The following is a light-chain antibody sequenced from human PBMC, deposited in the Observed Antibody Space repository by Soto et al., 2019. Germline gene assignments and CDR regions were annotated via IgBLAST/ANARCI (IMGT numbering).Light chain of an antibody. J-gene: IGKJ5*01. CDR1: QTVYSNY. CDR3: QQYTGPPTT. Sequence: EIILTRSPDTLSLSPGERATLSCRASQTVYSNYLAWCQQRPGQAPRLLIYGASTRAAGIPDRFSGSGSGTDFTLTITRLEPEDSAVYFCQQYTGPPTTFGQGTRLEIK. V-gene: IGKV3-20*01. CDR2: GAS.